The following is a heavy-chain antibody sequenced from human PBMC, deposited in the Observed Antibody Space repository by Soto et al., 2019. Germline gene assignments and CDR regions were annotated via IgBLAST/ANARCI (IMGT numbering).Heavy chain of an antibody. J-gene: IGHJ6*02. V-gene: IGHV1-69*01. CDR3: ARDRTDLLDYEFWSGSSMDV. Sequence: QVQLVQSGAEVKKPGSSVKVSCKASGGTFSSYAISWVRQAPGQGLEWMGGIIPIFGTANYAQKFQGRVTITADESTSTAYMELSSLRSEDTTVYYCARDRTDLLDYEFWSGSSMDVWGQGTTVTVSS. CDR1: GGTFSSYA. D-gene: IGHD3-3*01. CDR2: IIPIFGTA.